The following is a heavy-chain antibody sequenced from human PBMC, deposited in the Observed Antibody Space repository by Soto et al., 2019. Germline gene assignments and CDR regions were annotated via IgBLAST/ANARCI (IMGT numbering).Heavy chain of an antibody. Sequence: SETLSLTCTVSGGSISSYYWSWIRQPPGKGLEWIGYIYYSGSTNYNPSLKSRVTISVDTSKNQFSLKLSSVTAADTAVYYCARVERDGCNYFYYFDYWGQGTLVTVSS. CDR1: GGSISSYY. J-gene: IGHJ4*02. CDR2: IYYSGST. V-gene: IGHV4-59*01. CDR3: ARVERDGCNYFYYFDY. D-gene: IGHD5-12*01.